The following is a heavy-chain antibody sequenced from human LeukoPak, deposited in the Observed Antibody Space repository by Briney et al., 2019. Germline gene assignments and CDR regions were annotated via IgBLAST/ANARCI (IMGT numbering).Heavy chain of an antibody. Sequence: GGSLRLSCVASGFTFSSYWMHWVRQDPVKGLVWVSRINSDGTSTTYADSVKGRFTISRDNAEKTVYLQTDSLTADDSAVYYCARDVDFDYWGQGTPVTVSS. CDR2: INSDGTST. J-gene: IGHJ4*02. V-gene: IGHV3-74*01. CDR1: GFTFSSYW. CDR3: ARDVDFDY.